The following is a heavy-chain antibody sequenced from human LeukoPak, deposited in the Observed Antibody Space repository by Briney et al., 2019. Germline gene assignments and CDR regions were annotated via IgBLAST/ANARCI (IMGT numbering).Heavy chain of an antibody. CDR1: GGSISSSRYY. CDR3: ASGSGGSRAARKENWFDP. Sequence: SETLSLTCTVSGGSISSSRYYWGWIRQPPGKGLEWIGSIYYSGSTYYNPSLKSRVTISVDTSKNQFSLKLSSVTAADTAVYYCASGSGGSRAARKENWFDPWGQGTLVTVSS. CDR2: IYYSGST. V-gene: IGHV4-39*01. J-gene: IGHJ5*02. D-gene: IGHD2-15*01.